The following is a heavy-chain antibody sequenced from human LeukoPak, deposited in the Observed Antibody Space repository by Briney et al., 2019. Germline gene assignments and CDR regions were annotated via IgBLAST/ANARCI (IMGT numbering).Heavy chain of an antibody. D-gene: IGHD3/OR15-3a*01. CDR1: GGSISSYY. Sequence: SETLSLTCTVSGGSISSYYWSWIRQPPGKGLEWIGYIYYSGSTNYNPSLKSRVTISVDTSKNQFSLKLSSVTAADTAVYYCARHKAGLVTPFDYWGQGTQVTVSS. CDR3: ARHKAGLVTPFDY. CDR2: IYYSGST. J-gene: IGHJ4*02. V-gene: IGHV4-59*08.